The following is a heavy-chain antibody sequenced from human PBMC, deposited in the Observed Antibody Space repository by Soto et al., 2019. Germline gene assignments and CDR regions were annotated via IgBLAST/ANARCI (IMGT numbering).Heavy chain of an antibody. V-gene: IGHV1-69*01. Sequence: GDSVKASFPASGGTFLNSGISWVRQAPAQGLEWLGGIIPLFATTDYAQKLQGRVTITADESTSTAYMDVRSLRSEDTAVYYCARTRRETHLRDAFDIWGQGTMVTVSS. CDR1: GGTFLNSG. J-gene: IGHJ3*02. CDR3: ARTRRETHLRDAFDI. CDR2: IIPLFATT.